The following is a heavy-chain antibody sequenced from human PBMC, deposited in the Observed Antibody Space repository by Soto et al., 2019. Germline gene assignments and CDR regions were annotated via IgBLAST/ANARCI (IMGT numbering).Heavy chain of an antibody. CDR1: GFAFRSYG. Sequence: GGSLRLSCAASGFAFRSYGMHWVRQAPGKGLEWVAVLSFDGSNKYYPDSVKGRFTISRDIPKNTLFLQLNSLRAEDTAVYYCAKDRLANPPYYYYYYGLDVWGQGTTVTVSS. V-gene: IGHV3-30*18. D-gene: IGHD6-25*01. CDR3: AKDRLANPPYYYYYYGLDV. CDR2: LSFDGSNK. J-gene: IGHJ6*02.